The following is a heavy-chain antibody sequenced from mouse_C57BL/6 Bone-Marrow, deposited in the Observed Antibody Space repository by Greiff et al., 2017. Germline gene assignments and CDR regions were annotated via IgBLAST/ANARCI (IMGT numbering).Heavy chain of an antibody. CDR2: INPNYGTT. CDR1: GYSFTDFN. V-gene: IGHV1-39*01. Sequence: VQLQQSGPELVKPGASVKISCKASGYSFTDFNMNWVKQSNGKSLEWIGVINPNYGTTSYNQKFKGKATLTVDQSSSTAYMQLNSLTSEDSAVXYGARRRTPLYYFDYWGQGTTLTVSS. J-gene: IGHJ2*01. CDR3: ARRRTPLYYFDY.